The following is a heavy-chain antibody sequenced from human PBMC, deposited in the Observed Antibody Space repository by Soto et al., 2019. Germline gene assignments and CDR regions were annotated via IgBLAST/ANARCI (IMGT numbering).Heavy chain of an antibody. CDR1: GFTFNNYA. D-gene: IGHD3-10*01. CDR2: ISGGGDTT. CDR3: AKGRGGSGSLTPRVDF. Sequence: EVQLLESGGGLVQPGGSLRLSCAASGFTFNNYAMSWVRQAPGKGLEWVSAISGGGDTTSYADSVKGRFTVSRGGSKNTLYVQMNSLRAEDTAVYYCAKGRGGSGSLTPRVDFWGQGTLVTVSS. J-gene: IGHJ4*02. V-gene: IGHV3-23*01.